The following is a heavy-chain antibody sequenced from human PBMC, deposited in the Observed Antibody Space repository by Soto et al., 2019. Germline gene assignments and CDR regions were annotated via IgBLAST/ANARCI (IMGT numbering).Heavy chain of an antibody. CDR3: ASEPDYGEGPTAFAT. CDR1: GGSISSGGYY. D-gene: IGHD4-17*01. J-gene: IGHJ3*02. CDR2: IYYSGST. V-gene: IGHV4-31*03. Sequence: QVQLQESGPGLVKPSQTLSRTCTVSGGSISSGGYYWSWIRQHPGKGLEWIGYIYYSGSTYYNPSLKSRVTIQVDTSKNQHSLKLNSVTAAGTAVYYCASEPDYGEGPTAFATWGQGTMLAV.